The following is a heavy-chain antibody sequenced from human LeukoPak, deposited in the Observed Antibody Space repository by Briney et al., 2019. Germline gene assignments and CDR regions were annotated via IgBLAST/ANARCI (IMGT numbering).Heavy chain of an antibody. J-gene: IGHJ4*02. V-gene: IGHV4-39*07. Sequence: SETLSLTCTVSGGSISSSSYYWGWIRQPPGKGLEWIGSIYYSGITNYNPSLKSRVTISVDTSKNQFSLKLSSVTAADTAVYYCARSKDILTGYCFDYWGQGTLVTVSS. CDR2: IYYSGIT. CDR3: ARSKDILTGYCFDY. CDR1: GGSISSSSYY. D-gene: IGHD3-9*01.